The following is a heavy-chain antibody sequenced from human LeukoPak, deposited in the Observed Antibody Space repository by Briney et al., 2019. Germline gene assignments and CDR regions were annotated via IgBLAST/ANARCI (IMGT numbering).Heavy chain of an antibody. CDR2: IYTSEST. J-gene: IGHJ4*02. Sequence: SETLSLTCTVSGGSISNYYWSWIRQPAGKGLEWIGRIYTSESTNYNPSLKSRITMSEDTSKNQFSLKLSSVTAADTAVYYCARATLVRGVFTFDYWGQGTLVTVSS. D-gene: IGHD3-10*01. CDR3: ARATLVRGVFTFDY. V-gene: IGHV4-4*07. CDR1: GGSISNYY.